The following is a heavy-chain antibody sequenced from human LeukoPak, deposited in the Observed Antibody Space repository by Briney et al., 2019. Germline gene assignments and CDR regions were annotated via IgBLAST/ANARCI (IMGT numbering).Heavy chain of an antibody. CDR3: ARDRPDPSSSYYFDY. CDR2: ISGTGST. J-gene: IGHJ4*02. Sequence: GGSLRLSCTASGFTVSSNYMSWVRQAPGKGLEWVSVISGTGSTYYADSVKGRFTISRDNSRNRLYLQMNSLRAEDTAVYYCARDRPDPSSSYYFDYWGQGNLVTVSS. CDR1: GFTVSSNY. V-gene: IGHV3-66*01. D-gene: IGHD6-6*01.